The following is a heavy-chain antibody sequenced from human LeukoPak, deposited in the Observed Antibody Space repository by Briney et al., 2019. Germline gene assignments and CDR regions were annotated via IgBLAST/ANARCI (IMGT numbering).Heavy chain of an antibody. Sequence: ASVKVSCKVSGYTLTELSMHWVRQAPGKGLEWMGGFDPEDGETIYAQKFQGRVTMTEDTSTDTAYMEPSSLRSEDTAVYYCATVSFRLVTMYYFDYWGQGTLVTVSS. V-gene: IGHV1-24*01. J-gene: IGHJ4*02. CDR1: GYTLTELS. D-gene: IGHD3-9*01. CDR2: FDPEDGET. CDR3: ATVSFRLVTMYYFDY.